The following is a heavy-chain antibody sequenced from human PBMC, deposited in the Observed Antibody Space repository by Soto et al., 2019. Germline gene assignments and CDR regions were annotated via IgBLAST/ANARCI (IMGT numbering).Heavy chain of an antibody. D-gene: IGHD4-4*01. CDR2: IYSDGST. Sequence: GGSLRLSCAASGFTVNSNYMSWVRQAPGKGLEWVSVIYSDGSTYYADSVKGRFTISRDNSKNTLYLQMDSLRAEDTAVYYCARQVTLWYFDYWGQGTLVTVSS. CDR3: ARQVTLWYFDY. J-gene: IGHJ4*02. V-gene: IGHV3-66*04. CDR1: GFTVNSNY.